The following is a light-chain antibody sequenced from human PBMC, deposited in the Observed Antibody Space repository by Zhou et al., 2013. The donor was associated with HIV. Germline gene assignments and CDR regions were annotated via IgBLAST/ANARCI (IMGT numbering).Light chain of an antibody. CDR1: QSVSSSY. CDR2: GAS. V-gene: IGKV3-20*01. Sequence: EIVLTQSPGTLSLSPGERATLSCRASQSVSSSYLAWYQQKPGQAPRLLIYGASSRATGIPDRFSGSGSGTDFTLTISRLEPEDFAVYYCQQYGSSLALTFGGGTKVEDQT. CDR3: QQYGSSLALT. J-gene: IGKJ4*01.